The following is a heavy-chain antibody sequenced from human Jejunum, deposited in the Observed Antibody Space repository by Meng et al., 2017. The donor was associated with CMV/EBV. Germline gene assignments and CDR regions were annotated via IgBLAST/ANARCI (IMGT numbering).Heavy chain of an antibody. V-gene: IGHV3-21*01. CDR1: GFAFTIYS. Sequence: EVRLVESGGXVVKPGGXLRLSCGAAGFAFTIYSMNWVRQAPGKGLEWLSSISSSRRYIFYADSVKGRFTPSRDNAKNSLYLQMVSLRAEDTAVYYCARGESSPDWLDPWGQGTLVTVAS. J-gene: IGHJ5*02. CDR3: ARGESSPDWLDP. CDR2: ISSSRRYI. D-gene: IGHD6-13*01.